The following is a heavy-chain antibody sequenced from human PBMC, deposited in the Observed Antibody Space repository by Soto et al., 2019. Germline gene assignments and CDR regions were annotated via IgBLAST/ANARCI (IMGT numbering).Heavy chain of an antibody. D-gene: IGHD2-2*01. J-gene: IGHJ5*02. V-gene: IGHV1-69*02. CDR2: IIPILGIA. CDR3: ARVVPAARYNWFDP. Sequence: QVQLVQSGAEVKKPGSSVKVSCKASGGTFSSYPISWVRQAPGQGLEWMGRIIPILGIANYAQKFQGRVTITADKSTSTAYMELSSLRSEDTAVYYCARVVPAARYNWFDPWGQGTLVTVSS. CDR1: GGTFSSYP.